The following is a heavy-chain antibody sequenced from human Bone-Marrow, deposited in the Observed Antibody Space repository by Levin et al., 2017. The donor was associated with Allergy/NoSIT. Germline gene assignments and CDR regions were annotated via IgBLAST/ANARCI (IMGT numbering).Heavy chain of an antibody. CDR2: ISYDGSNK. Sequence: PGGSLRLSCAASGFTFSSYAMHWVRQAPGKGLEWVAVISYDGSNKYYADSVKGRFTISRDNSKNTLYLQMNSLRAEDTAVYYCARDHNQLRYFDWLLEPHWWFDPWGQGTLVTVSS. CDR1: GFTFSSYA. CDR3: ARDHNQLRYFDWLLEPHWWFDP. J-gene: IGHJ5*02. D-gene: IGHD3-9*01. V-gene: IGHV3-30-3*01.